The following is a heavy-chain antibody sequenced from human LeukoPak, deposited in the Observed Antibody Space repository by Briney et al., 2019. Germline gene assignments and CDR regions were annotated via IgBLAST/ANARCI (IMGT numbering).Heavy chain of an antibody. D-gene: IGHD3-10*02. V-gene: IGHV1-8*03. J-gene: IGHJ4*02. CDR3: AGGTALSVPILHLAS. CDR2: MNPNSLNT. CDR1: GYTFTSYD. Sequence: WTSVKVSCKASGYTFTSYDINWVRQAPGQGLEWMGWMNPNSLNTGYAQRFQGRITLTRNTSIGTAYMELRSLRSEDTAVYYCAGGTALSVPILHLASWGQGTLVPVSS.